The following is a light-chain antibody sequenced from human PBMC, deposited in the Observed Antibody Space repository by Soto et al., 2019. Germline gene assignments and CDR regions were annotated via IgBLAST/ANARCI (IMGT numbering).Light chain of an antibody. CDR2: GAS. J-gene: IGKJ5*01. CDR3: QRGGRPPIT. Sequence: EIVVTQSPGTLSLSPGERATLSCRASQSVSSSYLAWYQQKPGQAPRLLIYGASSRATGIPDRFSGSGSGTDFTLPTSSMVYAEYAVVYYHQRGGRPPITFGQGTRLEI. CDR1: QSVSSSY. V-gene: IGKV3-20*01.